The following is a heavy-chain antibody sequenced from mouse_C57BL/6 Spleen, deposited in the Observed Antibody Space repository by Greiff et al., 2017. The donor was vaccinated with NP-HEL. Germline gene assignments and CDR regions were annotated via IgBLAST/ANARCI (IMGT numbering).Heavy chain of an antibody. V-gene: IGHV1-15*01. D-gene: IGHD2-3*01. CDR1: GYTFTDYE. CDR3: TRGLLRDFDY. Sequence: QVQLQQSGAELVRPGASVTLSCKASGYTFTDYEMHWVKQTPVHGLEWIGAIDTETGGTAYNQKFKGKAILTADKSSSTAYMELRSLTSEDSAVYYCTRGLLRDFDYWGQGTTLTVSS. J-gene: IGHJ2*01. CDR2: IDTETGGT.